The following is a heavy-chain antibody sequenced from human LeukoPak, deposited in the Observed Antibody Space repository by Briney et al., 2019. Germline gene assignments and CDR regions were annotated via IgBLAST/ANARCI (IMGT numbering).Heavy chain of an antibody. V-gene: IGHV3-43*02. CDR2: VTGGGSST. D-gene: IGHD3-9*01. CDR3: AKDRETTGYEH. CDR1: GFTFEDYA. J-gene: IGHJ1*01. Sequence: GGSLRLSCAASGFTFEDYAMHWVRQAPGKGLEGVSFVTGGGSSTYYADCVKGRFTISRDNSKNSLYLQMNSLRIEDTALYYCAKDRETTGYEHWGQGTLVTVSS.